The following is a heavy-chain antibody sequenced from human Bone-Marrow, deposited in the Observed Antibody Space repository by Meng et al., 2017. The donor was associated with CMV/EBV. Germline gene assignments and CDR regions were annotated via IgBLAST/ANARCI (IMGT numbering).Heavy chain of an antibody. D-gene: IGHD1-1*01. J-gene: IGHJ6*02. CDR1: GYTLNTSV. CDR3: ARARILVQAAVPRHYYYYYGMDV. V-gene: IGHV1-8*01. Sequence: ASVKVSCKASGYTLNTSVINWVRQADGQGLEWMGWVNLNTGKTGYTQKFQGRLTLTRSISISTAYLELSSLRSDDTAVYYCARARILVQAAVPRHYYYYYGMDVWGQGTTVTVSS. CDR2: VNLNTGKT.